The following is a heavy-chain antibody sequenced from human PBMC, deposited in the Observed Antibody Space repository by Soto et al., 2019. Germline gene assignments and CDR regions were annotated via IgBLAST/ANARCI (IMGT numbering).Heavy chain of an antibody. CDR3: ARGPRKTGAENPFSAY. D-gene: IGHD6-19*01. J-gene: IGHJ4*02. Sequence: ASVKVSCKASGYTFTSYDINWVRQATGQGLEWMGWINPNSGDTNYAQKFQGWVTMTRDTSISTGYMELSRLTFDDTAVYYCARGPRKTGAENPFSAYGGQGTLVPVS. V-gene: IGHV1-2*04. CDR1: GYTFTSYD. CDR2: INPNSGDT.